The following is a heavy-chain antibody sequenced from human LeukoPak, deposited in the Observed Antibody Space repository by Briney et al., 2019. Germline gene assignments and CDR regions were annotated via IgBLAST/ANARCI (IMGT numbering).Heavy chain of an antibody. CDR3: ARTEYLSGWFDP. CDR2: IYYSGST. V-gene: IGHV4-59*01. Sequence: SETLSLTCTVSGGSISSYYWSWIRQPPGKGLEWIGYIYYSGSTNYNPSLKSRVTISVDTSKNQFSLKLSSVIAADTAVYYCARTEYLSGWFDPWGQGTLVTVSS. CDR1: GGSISSYY. J-gene: IGHJ5*02. D-gene: IGHD2/OR15-2a*01.